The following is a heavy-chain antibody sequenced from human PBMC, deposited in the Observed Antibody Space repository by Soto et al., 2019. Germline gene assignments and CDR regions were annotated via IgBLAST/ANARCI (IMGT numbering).Heavy chain of an antibody. CDR3: AREFLGGLDV. CDR1: GFTFSSYT. V-gene: IGHV3-30*04. CDR2: IPNDARYK. Sequence: QTXVSLRLTCAASGFTFSSYTKHWVRQAPGKGLEWVALIPNDARYKHYADSVKGRSTISRDNSKNTLYLQMNSLRAEDTSMYYCAREFLGGLDVWGQGTTVTVSS. D-gene: IGHD7-27*01. J-gene: IGHJ6*02.